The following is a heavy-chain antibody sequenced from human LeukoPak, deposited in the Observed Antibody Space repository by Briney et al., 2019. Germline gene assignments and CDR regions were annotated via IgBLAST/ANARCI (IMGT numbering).Heavy chain of an antibody. J-gene: IGHJ3*02. CDR3: ARRPPALGAFDI. CDR2: IYYSDSGIM. CDR1: GGSISRSSYY. V-gene: IGHV4-39*01. Sequence: SETLSLTCAVSGGSISRSSYYWGWIRQPPGKGLEWIGSIYYSDSGIMYYNPSLKSRVTMSADTSKNQFSLRVSSVTAADTAVYYCARRPPALGAFDIWGQGTMVSVSS.